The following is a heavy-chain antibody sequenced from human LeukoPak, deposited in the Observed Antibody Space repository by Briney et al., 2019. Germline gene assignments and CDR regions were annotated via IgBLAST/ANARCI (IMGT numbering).Heavy chain of an antibody. Sequence: PGESLKISCKGSGYSFSNYWIGWVRQMPGKGLEWMGIIYPSDSDTRYSPSFQGQVTISVDKSISTAYLQWSSLKASDTAMYYCARPSAAGSYYSGMDVWGKGTTVTVSS. D-gene: IGHD6-13*01. CDR3: ARPSAAGSYYSGMDV. V-gene: IGHV5-51*01. CDR2: IYPSDSDT. CDR1: GYSFSNYW. J-gene: IGHJ6*04.